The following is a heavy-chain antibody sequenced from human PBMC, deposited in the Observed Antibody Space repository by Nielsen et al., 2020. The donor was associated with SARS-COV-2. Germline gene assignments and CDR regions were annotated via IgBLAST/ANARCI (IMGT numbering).Heavy chain of an antibody. CDR3: AKDMWWGIAAAGNYFDY. CDR1: GFTFDDYA. CDR2: ISWNSGSI. V-gene: IGHV3-9*01. J-gene: IGHJ4*02. D-gene: IGHD6-13*01. Sequence: GGSLRLSCAASGFTFDDYAMHWVRQAPGKGLEWVSGISWNSGSIGYADSVKGRFTISRDNAKNSLYLQMNSLRAEDTALYYCAKDMWWGIAAAGNYFDYWGQGTLVTVSS.